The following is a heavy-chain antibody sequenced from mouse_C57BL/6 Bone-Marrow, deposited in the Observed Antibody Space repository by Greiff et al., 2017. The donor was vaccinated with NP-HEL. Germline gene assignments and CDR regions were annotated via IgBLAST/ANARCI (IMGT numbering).Heavy chain of an antibody. CDR1: GYTFTSHW. D-gene: IGHD1-1*01. CDR2: IFPGIGRT. J-gene: IGHJ1*03. Sequence: VQLQQSGPELVRPGASVKISCKAPGYTFTSHWMQWVRQRPGQGLVWIGEIFPGIGRTFSNEKFKGKATLTVDTSSSTAYMQLSSLTSEDAAVYFGARRGSSDFDDWGTGTTVTVSS. V-gene: IGHV1-56*01. CDR3: ARRGSSDFDD.